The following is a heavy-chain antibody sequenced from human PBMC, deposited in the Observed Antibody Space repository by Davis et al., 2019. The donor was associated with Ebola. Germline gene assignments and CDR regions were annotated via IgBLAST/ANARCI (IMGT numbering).Heavy chain of an antibody. Sequence: GESLKISCAASGFTFSSYWMSWVRQAPGKGLEWVSYISSSSSTIYYADSVKGRFTISRDNAKNSLYLQMNSLRDEDTAVYYCARDMRGLDGSLDYWGQGTLVSVSS. J-gene: IGHJ4*02. D-gene: IGHD3/OR15-3a*01. CDR2: ISSSSSTI. V-gene: IGHV3-48*02. CDR1: GFTFSSYW. CDR3: ARDMRGLDGSLDY.